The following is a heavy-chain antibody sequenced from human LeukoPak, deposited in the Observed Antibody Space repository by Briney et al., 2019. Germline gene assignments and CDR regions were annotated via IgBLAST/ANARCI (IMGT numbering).Heavy chain of an antibody. CDR1: GGSFSGYY. Sequence: SETLSLTCAVYGGSFSGYYWSWIRQPPGKGLEGRGEINHSGSTNYNPSLNSRVTISVDTSKNQFSLKLSSVTAADTAVYYCARQRYCSSTSCYADYFDYWGQGTLVTVSS. CDR3: ARQRYCSSTSCYADYFDY. CDR2: INHSGST. J-gene: IGHJ4*02. V-gene: IGHV4-34*01. D-gene: IGHD2-2*01.